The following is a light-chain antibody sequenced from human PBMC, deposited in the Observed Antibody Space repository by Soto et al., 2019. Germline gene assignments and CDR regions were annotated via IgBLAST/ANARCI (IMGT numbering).Light chain of an antibody. CDR1: SSDVGLYDY. CDR2: AVS. V-gene: IGLV2-14*01. J-gene: IGLJ1*01. CDR3: SSYTSDSSYG. Sequence: QSLLTQPASVSVSPGQSITISCTGTSSDVGLYDYVSWYQQHPGKAPQLMLYAVSNRPSGVSNRFSASKSGNTAPLFISGLQAEDEADYYCSSYTSDSSYGFGAGTKSPS.